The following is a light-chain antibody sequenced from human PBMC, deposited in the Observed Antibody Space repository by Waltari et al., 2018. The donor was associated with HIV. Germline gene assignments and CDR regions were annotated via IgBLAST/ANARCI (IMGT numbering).Light chain of an antibody. J-gene: IGLJ2*01. CDR1: SSDVGSYNL. CDR3: CSYAGSRGLV. V-gene: IGLV2-23*02. Sequence: QSALTQPASVSGSPGQSITISCTGTSSDVGSYNLVSWYQQHPGKVPKLMIYEVSKRPSGGSNRFSGSKSGNTASLTISVLQAEDEADYYCCSYAGSRGLVFGGGTKLTVL. CDR2: EVS.